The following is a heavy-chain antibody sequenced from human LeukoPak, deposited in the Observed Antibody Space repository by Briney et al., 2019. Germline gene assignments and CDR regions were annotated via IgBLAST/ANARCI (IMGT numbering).Heavy chain of an antibody. CDR1: GFTFSDYY. V-gene: IGHV3-11*04. CDR2: ISSSDNTI. J-gene: IGHJ4*02. CDR3: ARGPNQARSWPYTYYFDY. D-gene: IGHD6-13*01. Sequence: GGSLRLSCAASGFTFSDYYMSWIRQAPGKGLEWVSYISSSDNTIYYADSVKGRFTISRDNAKNSLYLQMNSLRAEDTAVYYCARGPNQARSWPYTYYFDYWGQGTLVTVSS.